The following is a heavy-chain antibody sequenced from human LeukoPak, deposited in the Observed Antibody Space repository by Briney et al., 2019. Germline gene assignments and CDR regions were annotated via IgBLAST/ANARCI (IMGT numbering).Heavy chain of an antibody. J-gene: IGHJ4*02. D-gene: IGHD6-19*01. CDR2: INHSGYT. Sequence: SETLSLTCAVSGVAFSNYYWSWVRQSPTKGLEWIGEINHSGYTNYNPSLKSRVTISIDMSKNQFSLMMISVTAADTGVYYCTRAVAGHPDWGQGTLVTVSS. V-gene: IGHV4-34*01. CDR3: TRAVAGHPD. CDR1: GVAFSNYY.